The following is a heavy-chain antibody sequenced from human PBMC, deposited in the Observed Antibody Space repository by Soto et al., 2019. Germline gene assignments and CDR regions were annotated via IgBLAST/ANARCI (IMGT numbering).Heavy chain of an antibody. J-gene: IGHJ4*02. CDR1: GFTFSIYS. CDR3: ARDGDIWGSYRPTIIFDY. V-gene: IGHV3-21*01. D-gene: IGHD3-16*02. Sequence: PGGSLRLSCAASGFTFSIYSMNWVRQAPGKGLEWVSSISSSSSYIYYADSVKGRFTISRDNAKNSLYLQMNSLRAEDTAVYYCARDGDIWGSYRPTIIFDYWGQGTLVTVSS. CDR2: ISSSSSYI.